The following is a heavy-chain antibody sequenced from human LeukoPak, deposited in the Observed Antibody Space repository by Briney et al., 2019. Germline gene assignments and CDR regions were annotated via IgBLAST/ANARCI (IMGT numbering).Heavy chain of an antibody. CDR3: AKGGQWLAFDY. D-gene: IGHD6-19*01. V-gene: IGHV3-74*01. J-gene: IGHJ4*02. CDR2: INSDGSST. CDR1: GFTFSSYW. Sequence: GGSLRLSCVASGFTFSSYWMHWVRQAPGKGLVWVSRINSDGSSTSYADSVKGRFTISRDNAKNTLYLQMNSLRAEDTAVYYCAKGGQWLAFDYWGQGTLVTVSS.